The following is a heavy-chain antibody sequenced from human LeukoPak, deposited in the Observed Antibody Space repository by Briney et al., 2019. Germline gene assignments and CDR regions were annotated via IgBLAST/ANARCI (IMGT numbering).Heavy chain of an antibody. CDR2: IYSGGTT. J-gene: IGHJ3*02. CDR3: ARDADYGGSPEAFDI. Sequence: GGSLRLSCAASGFTVSGNHMSWVRQAPGKGLNWVSIIYSGGTTYYADSVKGRFTISRDNSKNTLYLQMNSLRAEDTAVYYCARDADYGGSPEAFDIWGRGTIVTVSS. V-gene: IGHV3-53*01. CDR1: GFTVSGNH. D-gene: IGHD4-23*01.